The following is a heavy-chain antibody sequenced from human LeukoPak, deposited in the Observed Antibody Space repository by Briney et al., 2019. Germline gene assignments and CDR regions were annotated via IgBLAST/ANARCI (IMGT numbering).Heavy chain of an antibody. Sequence: GESLKISCKGSGHSFTSYWIGWVRQMPGKGLEWMGIIYPGDSDTRYSPSFQGQVTISADKSISTAYLQWSSLKASDTAMYYCARQGLWGYSYGYQFDYWGQGTLVTVSS. CDR3: ARQGLWGYSYGYQFDY. V-gene: IGHV5-51*01. CDR1: GHSFTSYW. J-gene: IGHJ4*02. CDR2: IYPGDSDT. D-gene: IGHD5-18*01.